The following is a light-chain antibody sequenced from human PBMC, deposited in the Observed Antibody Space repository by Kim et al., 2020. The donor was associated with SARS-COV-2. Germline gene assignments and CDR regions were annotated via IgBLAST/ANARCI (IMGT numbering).Light chain of an antibody. V-gene: IGKV2-30*02. J-gene: IGKJ3*01. Sequence: DVVMTQSPLSLPVTLGQPASISCRSSQSLVHSDGNTYLNWFQQRPGQSPRRLIYKVSNRDSGVPDRFSGSGSGTEFTLTISRVEAEDVGVYYCMQGTHWPFTFGPGTKVDIK. CDR2: KVS. CDR3: MQGTHWPFT. CDR1: QSLVHSDGNTY.